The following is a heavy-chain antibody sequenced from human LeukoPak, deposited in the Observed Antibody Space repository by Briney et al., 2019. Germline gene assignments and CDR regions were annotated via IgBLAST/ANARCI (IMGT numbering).Heavy chain of an antibody. J-gene: IGHJ3*02. V-gene: IGHV4-39*07. CDR3: ARDARGDAFDI. CDR1: GGSISSGGYY. Sequence: PSETLSLTCTVSGGSISSGGYYWSWIRQHPGKGLEWIGEINHSGSTNYNPSLKSRVTISVDTSKNQFSLKLSSVTAADTAVYYCARDARGDAFDIWGQGTMVTVSS. CDR2: INHSGST.